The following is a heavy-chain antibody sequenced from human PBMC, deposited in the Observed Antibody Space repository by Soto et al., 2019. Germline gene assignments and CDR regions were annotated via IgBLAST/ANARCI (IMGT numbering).Heavy chain of an antibody. D-gene: IGHD2-2*01. V-gene: IGHV1-69*13. CDR3: AGGHEPWVRTYQLLPATFFYNGMAV. CDR1: GGTFSSYA. CDR2: IIRIFGTA. Sequence: SLKVACNASGGTFSSYATGWVRQAPGQGLEWMGGIIRIFGTANYAQKFQGRVTISADESTSTAYMEHSSLRSEDPAVYNWAGGHEPWVRTYQLLPATFFYNGMAVRDKETRATV. J-gene: IGHJ6*04.